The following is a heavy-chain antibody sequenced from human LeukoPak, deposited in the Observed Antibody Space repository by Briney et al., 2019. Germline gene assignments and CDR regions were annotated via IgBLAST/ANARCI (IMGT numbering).Heavy chain of an antibody. V-gene: IGHV4-38-2*02. CDR3: TRAYSSSWYYNWFDP. CDR1: GYSISSGYY. CDR2: IYNSGST. D-gene: IGHD6-13*01. J-gene: IGHJ5*02. Sequence: PSETLSLTCTVSGYSISSGYYWGWIRQPPGKGLEWIGSIYNSGSTYYNPSLKSRVTISVDTSKNQFSLKLRSVTAADTAMYYCTRAYSSSWYYNWFDPWGQGTLVTVSS.